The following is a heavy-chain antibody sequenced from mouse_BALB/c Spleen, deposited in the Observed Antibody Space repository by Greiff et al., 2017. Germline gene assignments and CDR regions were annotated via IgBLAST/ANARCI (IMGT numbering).Heavy chain of an antibody. CDR2: ISSGGSYT. D-gene: IGHD2-3*01. Sequence: EVMLVESGGGLVKPGGSLKLSCAASGFTFSSYTMSWVRQTPEKRLEWVATISSGGSYTYYPDSVKGRFTISRDNAKNTLYLQMSSLKSEDTAMYYCTRDDGYLFDYWGQGTTLTVSS. J-gene: IGHJ2*01. CDR1: GFTFSSYT. V-gene: IGHV5-6-4*01. CDR3: TRDDGYLFDY.